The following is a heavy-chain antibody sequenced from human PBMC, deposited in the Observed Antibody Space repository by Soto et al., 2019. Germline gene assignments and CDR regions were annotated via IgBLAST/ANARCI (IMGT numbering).Heavy chain of an antibody. CDR2: ITPFVDTS. V-gene: IGHV1-69*06. Sequence: QVRLVQSGAEVKKPGSSVKVSCKVSGGTFSKYSLSWVRQTPGQGLEWMGGITPFVDTSNYAQRFLGRVTITANKPTNTPFWEVGAMMSEEPACFFWGITIYFKGISSYSRHYYGMDVWGQGTTVTVSS. J-gene: IGHJ6*02. CDR3: GITIYFKGISSYSRHYYGMDV. CDR1: GGTFSKYS. D-gene: IGHD3-10*01.